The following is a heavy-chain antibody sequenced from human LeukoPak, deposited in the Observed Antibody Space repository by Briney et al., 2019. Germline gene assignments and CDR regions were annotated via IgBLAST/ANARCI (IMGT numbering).Heavy chain of an antibody. CDR1: GYTFTRHY. V-gene: IGHV1-46*01. D-gene: IGHD1-1*01. CDR2: IGPADGAR. Sequence: ASVKVSCKTSGYTFTRHYVHWVRQAPGQGLEWVGVIGPADGARSYAPRFQGRVTMTRDTSMSTVYMELSSLRSEDTAVYYCARDHSDTKPRPNWWFDPWGQGTLVIVSS. CDR3: ARDHSDTKPRPNWWFDP. J-gene: IGHJ5*02.